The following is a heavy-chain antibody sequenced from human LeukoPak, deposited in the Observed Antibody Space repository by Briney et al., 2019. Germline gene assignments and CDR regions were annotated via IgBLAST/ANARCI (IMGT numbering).Heavy chain of an antibody. Sequence: SETLSLTCTVSGGSISSYYWSCIRQPPGKGLEWIGYIYYSGSTNYNPSLKSRVTISVDTSKNRFSLKLSSVTAADTAVYYCARDPRSGSYGVAFDIWGQGTMVTVSS. D-gene: IGHD1-26*01. J-gene: IGHJ3*02. CDR1: GGSISSYY. CDR3: ARDPRSGSYGVAFDI. V-gene: IGHV4-59*12. CDR2: IYYSGST.